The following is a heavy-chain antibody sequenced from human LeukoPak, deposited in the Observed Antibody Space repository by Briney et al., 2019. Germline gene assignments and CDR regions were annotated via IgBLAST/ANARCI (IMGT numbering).Heavy chain of an antibody. Sequence: PSETLSLTCTVSGGSISSYYWSWIRQPAGKGLEWIGRIYTSGSTNYNPSLKSRVTMSVDTSKNQFSLKLSSVTAADTAVYYCASGTYYDFWSGYCDYWGQGTLVTVSS. D-gene: IGHD3-3*01. CDR3: ASGTYYDFWSGYCDY. CDR1: GGSISSYY. CDR2: IYTSGST. V-gene: IGHV4-4*07. J-gene: IGHJ4*02.